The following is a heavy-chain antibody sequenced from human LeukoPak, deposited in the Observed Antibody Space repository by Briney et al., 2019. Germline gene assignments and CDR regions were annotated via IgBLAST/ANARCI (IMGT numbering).Heavy chain of an antibody. J-gene: IGHJ4*02. V-gene: IGHV3-30*03. CDR1: GLTFSGYG. Sequence: GRSLRLSCAASGLTFSGYGVHWVRQAPGKGLEWVAVISYDGSDKYYADSVKGRFTISRDNSKNTLYLQMNSLRAEDTAVYYCARVPLRTSGLYTPPAYWGQGTLVTVSS. CDR3: ARVPLRTSGLYTPPAY. D-gene: IGHD6-19*01. CDR2: ISYDGSDK.